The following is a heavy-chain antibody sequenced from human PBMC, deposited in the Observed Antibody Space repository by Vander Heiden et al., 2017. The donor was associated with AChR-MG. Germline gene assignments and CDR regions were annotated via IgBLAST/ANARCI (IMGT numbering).Heavy chain of an antibody. Sequence: QVPLVESGGGVVQPGGSLRLSCAASGFPFSSYGMHWVRQAPGKGLEWGAFIRYDGSNKYYADSVKGRFTISRDNSKNTLYLQMNSLRAEDTAVYYCAKDLLDGGDPWGQGTLVTVSS. CDR3: AKDLLDGGDP. CDR1: GFPFSSYG. V-gene: IGHV3-30*02. J-gene: IGHJ5*02. D-gene: IGHD2-15*01. CDR2: IRYDGSNK.